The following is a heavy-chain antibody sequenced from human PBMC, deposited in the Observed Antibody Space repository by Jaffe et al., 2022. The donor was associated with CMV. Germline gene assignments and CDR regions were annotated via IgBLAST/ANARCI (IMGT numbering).Heavy chain of an antibody. CDR1: GFTFSNYW. J-gene: IGHJ4*02. Sequence: EVQLVESGGGLVQPGGSLRLSCAASGFTFSNYWMSWVRQAPGRGLEWVANMKQDGSEKFYVGSVKGRFTISRDNAKNSLYLQMNSLRAEDTAIYYCARSLSMFIYYFDSWGQGTLVTVSS. D-gene: IGHD3-10*01. CDR2: MKQDGSEK. V-gene: IGHV3-7*01. CDR3: ARSLSMFIYYFDS.